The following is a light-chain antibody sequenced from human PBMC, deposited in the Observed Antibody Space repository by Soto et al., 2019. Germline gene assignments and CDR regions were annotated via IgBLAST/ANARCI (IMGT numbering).Light chain of an antibody. CDR1: SSNIGKNT. J-gene: IGLJ2*01. CDR2: RNN. Sequence: QSVLTQPPSASGTPGQRVTISCSGNSSNIGKNTVNWYQQLAGTAPQLLIFRNNQRPSGVPDRFSGSKSGTSASLTISGLQSDDEADYYCAAWDDGLIGSVAFGGGTKVTVL. V-gene: IGLV1-44*01. CDR3: AAWDDGLIGSVA.